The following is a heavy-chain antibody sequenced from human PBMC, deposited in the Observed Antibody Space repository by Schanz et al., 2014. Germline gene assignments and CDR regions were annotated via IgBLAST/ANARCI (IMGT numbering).Heavy chain of an antibody. J-gene: IGHJ6*02. CDR2: ISGSNGNT. Sequence: QVQLVQSGAEVKKPGASVKVSCKASGYTFISYGISWVRQAPGQGLEWLGWISGSNGNTNYAQKGQGRVTWTTDTSTSTAYMELRNLRSDDTAVYYCARAKRFGDMDVWGQGTTVTVSS. D-gene: IGHD3-10*01. V-gene: IGHV1-18*01. CDR1: GYTFISYG. CDR3: ARAKRFGDMDV.